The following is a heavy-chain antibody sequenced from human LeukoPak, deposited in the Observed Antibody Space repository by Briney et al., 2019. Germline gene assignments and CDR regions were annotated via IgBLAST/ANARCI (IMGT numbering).Heavy chain of an antibody. CDR3: AKGAGYSGYDYHYYYMDV. D-gene: IGHD5-12*01. Sequence: GGSLRLSCAASGFTFSSYGMHWVRQAPGKGLEWVAVIWYDGSNKYYADSVKGRFTISRDNSKNTLYLQMKSLRAENTAVYYCAKGAGYSGYDYHYYYMDVWGKGTTVTVSS. CDR2: IWYDGSNK. CDR1: GFTFSSYG. J-gene: IGHJ6*03. V-gene: IGHV3-33*06.